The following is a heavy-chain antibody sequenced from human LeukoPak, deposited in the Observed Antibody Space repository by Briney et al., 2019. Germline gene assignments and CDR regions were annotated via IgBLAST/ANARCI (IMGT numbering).Heavy chain of an antibody. CDR2: INPNSGGT. V-gene: IGHV1-2*02. D-gene: IGHD1-26*01. Sequence: ASVKVSCKASGYTFTGYYMHWVRQAPGQGLEWMGWINPNSGGTNYAQKFQGRVIMTRDTSTSTVYMELSSLRSEDTAVYYCARGFIVGGTSNPDTAYFDYWGQGTLVTVSS. CDR1: GYTFTGYY. CDR3: ARGFIVGGTSNPDTAYFDY. J-gene: IGHJ4*02.